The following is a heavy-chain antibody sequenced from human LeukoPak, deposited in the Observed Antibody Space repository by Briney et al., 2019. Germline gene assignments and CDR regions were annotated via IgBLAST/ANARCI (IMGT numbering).Heavy chain of an antibody. CDR1: GFTFSSYG. Sequence: GGSLRLSCAASGFTFSSYGMHWVRQAPGKGLEWVAVISYDGSNKYYADSVKGRFTISRDNSKNTLYLQMNSPRAEDTAVYYCAKGRTLRYFDWSPFDYWGQGTLVTVSS. J-gene: IGHJ4*02. V-gene: IGHV3-30*18. CDR3: AKGRTLRYFDWSPFDY. D-gene: IGHD3-9*01. CDR2: ISYDGSNK.